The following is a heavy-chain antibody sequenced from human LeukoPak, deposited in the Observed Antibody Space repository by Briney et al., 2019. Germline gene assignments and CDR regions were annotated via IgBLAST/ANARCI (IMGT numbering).Heavy chain of an antibody. J-gene: IGHJ4*02. D-gene: IGHD6-19*01. CDR3: ARENSSGWYHWDY. V-gene: IGHV1-69*04. CDR1: GGTFSSYA. CDR2: IIPILGIA. Sequence: ASVKVSCKASGGTFSSYAISWVRQAPGQGLEWMGRIIPILGIANYAQKFQGRVTITADKSTSTAYMELSSLRSEDTAVYYCARENSSGWYHWDYWGQGTLVTASS.